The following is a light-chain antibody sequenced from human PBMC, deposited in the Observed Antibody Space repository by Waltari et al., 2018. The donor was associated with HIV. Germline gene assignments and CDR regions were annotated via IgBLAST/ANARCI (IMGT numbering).Light chain of an antibody. Sequence: HSALTQPRSVSGSPGQQVTHTCSGTASDIGSFDTVSWYQQYPGKPPKVIIYEVFQRPSGVPDRFTASKSGITASLTISGLQDEDEADYYCCSYAGTYTYVFGSGTTVTVL. CDR1: ASDIGSFDT. CDR2: EVF. CDR3: CSYAGTYTYV. J-gene: IGLJ1*01. V-gene: IGLV2-11*01.